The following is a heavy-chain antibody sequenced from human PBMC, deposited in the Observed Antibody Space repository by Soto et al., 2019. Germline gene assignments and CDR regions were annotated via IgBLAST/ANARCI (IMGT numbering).Heavy chain of an antibody. CDR3: VRPLPSGQTHARDV. CDR1: GLPVAGSY. Sequence: GGSLRLSCVASGLPVAGSYMAWVRQAPGKGLEWASVIYNDGTTYYSQSVEGRFAISRDTSKNTLYLQMDRLRDEDTAVYYCVRPLPSGQTHARDVWGQGTTVTSP. J-gene: IGHJ6*02. D-gene: IGHD3-10*01. CDR2: IYNDGTT. V-gene: IGHV3-53*01.